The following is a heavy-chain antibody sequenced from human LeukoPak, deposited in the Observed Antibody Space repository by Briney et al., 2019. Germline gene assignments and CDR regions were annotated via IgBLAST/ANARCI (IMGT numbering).Heavy chain of an antibody. V-gene: IGHV3-73*01. D-gene: IGHD2-2*01. J-gene: IGHJ6*03. Sequence: PAGGSLRLSCAASGFTFSGSAMHWVRQASGKGLEWVGRIRSKANSYATAYAASVKGRFTISRDDSKNTAYLQMNSLKTEDTAVYYCTLGYCSSTSCPYHYYMDVWGKGTTVTVSS. CDR1: GFTFSGSA. CDR3: TLGYCSSTSCPYHYYMDV. CDR2: IRSKANSYAT.